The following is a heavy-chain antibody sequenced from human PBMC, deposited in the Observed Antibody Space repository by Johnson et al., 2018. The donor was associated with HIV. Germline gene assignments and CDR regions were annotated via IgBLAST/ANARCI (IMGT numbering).Heavy chain of an antibody. CDR2: ISYDGGLK. J-gene: IGHJ3*02. V-gene: IGHV3-30*04. D-gene: IGHD6-6*01. CDR1: GFSFSSYA. CDR3: ANSYSSSSGNNDYAFDI. Sequence: QMLLVESGGGLVQSGESLRLSCAASGFSFSSYAMHWVRQAPGKGLEWVTVISYDGGLKYYAASVKGPFTISRDNSKNTLYLQMNSLRAEDTAVYYCANSYSSSSGNNDYAFDIWGQWTMVTVSS.